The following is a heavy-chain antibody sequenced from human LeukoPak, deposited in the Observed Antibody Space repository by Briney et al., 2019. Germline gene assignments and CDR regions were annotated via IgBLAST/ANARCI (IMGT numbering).Heavy chain of an antibody. CDR3: VKDPRDTYGTNWFVS. J-gene: IGHJ5*01. CDR1: GFTFKNHA. CDR2: ISGTGGAT. V-gene: IGHV3-23*01. Sequence: GESLRLSCIASGFTFKNHAMSWVGQAPGKGLQWVSQISGTGGATWYAGFARDRFTISRDNSKKTLYLQMSGLRVEDTAMYYCVKDPRDTYGTNWFVSWGQGTLLIVSS. D-gene: IGHD2-21*01.